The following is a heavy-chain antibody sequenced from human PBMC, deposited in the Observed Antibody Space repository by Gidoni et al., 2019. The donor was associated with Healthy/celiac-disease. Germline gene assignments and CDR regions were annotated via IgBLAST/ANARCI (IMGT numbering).Heavy chain of an antibody. CDR3: ARQVPGGDYYYGMDV. CDR2: IYPGDSDT. J-gene: IGHJ6*02. D-gene: IGHD3-10*01. Sequence: EVQLVQSGAEVKKPGASLKISCKGSGYSFTSYWIGWVRQMPGKGLEWIGIIYPGDSDTRYSPSFQGQVTISADKSISTAYLQWSSLKASDTAMYYCARQVPGGDYYYGMDVWGQGTTVTVSS. CDR1: GYSFTSYW. V-gene: IGHV5-51*01.